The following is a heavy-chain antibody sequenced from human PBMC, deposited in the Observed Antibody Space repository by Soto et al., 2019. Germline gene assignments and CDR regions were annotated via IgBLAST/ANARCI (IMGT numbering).Heavy chain of an antibody. Sequence: QVQLQESGPGLVKPSETLSLTCTVSGGSISSYYWSWIRQPPGKGLEWIGYIYYSGSTNYNPSLQSRVPLSVDTSTNQFSLKLSSVTAADPAVYYCARSDGRYWGQGTLVTVAS. CDR3: ARSDGRY. V-gene: IGHV4-59*01. J-gene: IGHJ4*02. CDR2: IYYSGST. CDR1: GGSISSYY.